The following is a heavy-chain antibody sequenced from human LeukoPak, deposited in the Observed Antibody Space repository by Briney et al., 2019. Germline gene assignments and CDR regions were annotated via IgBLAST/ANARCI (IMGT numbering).Heavy chain of an antibody. J-gene: IGHJ4*02. CDR1: GYTFTGYY. Sequence: GASVKVSCKASGYTFTGYYMHWVRQAPGQGLEWMGWINPNSGGTNYAQKFQGRVTMTRDTSISTAYMELSRLRSDDTAVYYCARSSKAGYFHHDYWGQGTLVTVSS. D-gene: IGHD3-22*01. CDR2: INPNSGGT. CDR3: ARSSKAGYFHHDY. V-gene: IGHV1-2*02.